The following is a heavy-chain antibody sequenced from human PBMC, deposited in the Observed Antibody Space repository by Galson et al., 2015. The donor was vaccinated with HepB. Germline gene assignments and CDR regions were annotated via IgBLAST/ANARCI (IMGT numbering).Heavy chain of an antibody. D-gene: IGHD4-11*01. J-gene: IGHJ5*02. CDR1: GFTFSSYS. V-gene: IGHV3-21*01. Sequence: SLRLSCAASGFTFSSYSMNWVRQAPGKGLEWVSSISSSSSYIYYADSVKGRFTISRDNAKNSLYLQMNSLRAEDTAVYYCARSVTTISWFDPWGQGTLVTVSS. CDR3: ARSVTTISWFDP. CDR2: ISSSSSYI.